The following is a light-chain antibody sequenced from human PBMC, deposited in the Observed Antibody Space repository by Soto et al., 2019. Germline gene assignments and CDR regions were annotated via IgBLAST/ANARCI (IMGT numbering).Light chain of an antibody. J-gene: IGKJ4*01. CDR3: QQSYSTPFT. CDR2: GAS. V-gene: IGKV1-39*01. Sequence: EIHMTQSPSSLSASIGDRVTITCRASQSISSYLNWYQHKPGKAPKVLIYGASSLQSGVPSRFSGSGSGTDFTRTISGLQPEDVATYCCQQSYSTPFTFGGGTEVEIK. CDR1: QSISSY.